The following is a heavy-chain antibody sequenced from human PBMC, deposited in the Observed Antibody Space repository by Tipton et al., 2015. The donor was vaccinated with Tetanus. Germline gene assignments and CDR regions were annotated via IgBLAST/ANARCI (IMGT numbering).Heavy chain of an antibody. V-gene: IGHV4-61*08. CDR1: GGSVRGGDHY. CDR2: GSSSGAS. J-gene: IGHJ4*02. CDR3: AKVVGWGDHFDS. Sequence: GLVKPSETLSLTCTVSGGSVRGGDHYWSWIRQPPGKGLEWLAYGSSSGASNSDYFLKSRITVTRDTSKNQFSLRLASVTSADTAVYYCAKVVGWGDHFDSWGQGSLVIVSS. D-gene: IGHD1-26*01.